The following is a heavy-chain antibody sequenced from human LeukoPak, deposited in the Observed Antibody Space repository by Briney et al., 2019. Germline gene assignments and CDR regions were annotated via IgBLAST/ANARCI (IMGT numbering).Heavy chain of an antibody. Sequence: SETLSLTCAVYGGSFSGYYWSWIRQPPGKGLEWIGEINHSGSTNYNPSLKSRVTISVDTSKNQFSLKLSSVTAADTAVYYCARRLYYGSGADAFDIWGQGTMVTVSS. CDR1: GGSFSGYY. V-gene: IGHV4-34*01. J-gene: IGHJ3*02. CDR3: ARRLYYGSGADAFDI. D-gene: IGHD3-10*01. CDR2: INHSGST.